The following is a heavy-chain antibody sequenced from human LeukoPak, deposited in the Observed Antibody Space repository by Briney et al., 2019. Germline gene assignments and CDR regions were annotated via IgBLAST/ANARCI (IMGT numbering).Heavy chain of an antibody. D-gene: IGHD6-13*01. Sequence: SETLSLTCAVSGGSFSGYYWSWVRQPPGKGLEWIGEINHSGSTNYNPSLKSRGTISVDTSKNQSSLKLSSVTAADTAVYYCARGRVAAAGTPGYWGQGTLVTVSS. V-gene: IGHV4-34*01. CDR3: ARGRVAAAGTPGY. CDR1: GGSFSGYY. CDR2: INHSGST. J-gene: IGHJ4*02.